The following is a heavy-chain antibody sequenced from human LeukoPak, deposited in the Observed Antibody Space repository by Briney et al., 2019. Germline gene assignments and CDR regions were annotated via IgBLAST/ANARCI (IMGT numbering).Heavy chain of an antibody. D-gene: IGHD4-17*01. Sequence: TGGSLRLSCAASGFTFSSYWMSWVRQAPGKGLEWVANIKQDGSEKYYVDSVKGRFTISRDNAKNSLYLQMNSLRAEDTAVYYCARDLWATVNIDNYYYYGMDVWGQGTMVTVSS. J-gene: IGHJ6*02. V-gene: IGHV3-7*01. CDR2: IKQDGSEK. CDR1: GFTFSSYW. CDR3: ARDLWATVNIDNYYYYGMDV.